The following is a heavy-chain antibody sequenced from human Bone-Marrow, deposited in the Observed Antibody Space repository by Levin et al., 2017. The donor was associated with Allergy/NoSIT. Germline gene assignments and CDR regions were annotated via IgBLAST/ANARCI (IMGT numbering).Heavy chain of an antibody. CDR3: AKEHGRYFDY. V-gene: IGHV3-23*01. CDR2: ITDSGRT. CDR1: GFSFSNYA. Sequence: GGSLRLSCAASGFSFSNYAMSWVRQAPGKGLEWVSAITDSGRTYYADSVKGRFTVSRDNSKNTLYLQMNSLRAEDTAVYYCAKEHGRYFDYWGQGTLVTVSS. J-gene: IGHJ4*02.